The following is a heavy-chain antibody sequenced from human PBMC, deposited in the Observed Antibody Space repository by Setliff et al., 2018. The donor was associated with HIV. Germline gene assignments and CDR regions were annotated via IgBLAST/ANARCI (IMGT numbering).Heavy chain of an antibody. D-gene: IGHD6-19*01. J-gene: IGHJ4*02. CDR3: ASPASGGSSGQYHY. CDR1: GDSIRSSDTY. CDR2: IFYSGTA. V-gene: IGHV4-30-4*08. Sequence: SETLSLTCTVSGDSIRSSDTYWSWIRQHPGKGLEWIGYIFYSGTAYYNPSLKSRVTISVDTSKNQFSLKLSSVTAADTAVYYCASPASGGSSGQYHYWGLGTLVTVSS.